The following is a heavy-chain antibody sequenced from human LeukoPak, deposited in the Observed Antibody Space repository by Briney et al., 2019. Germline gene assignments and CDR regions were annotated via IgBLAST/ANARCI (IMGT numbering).Heavy chain of an antibody. V-gene: IGHV3-21*01. J-gene: IGHJ3*02. CDR3: AIYLLEWLFDAFDI. Sequence: GGSLRLSCAASGFTFSSYSMNWVRQAPGKGLEWVSSISSSSYIYYADSVKGRFTISRDNAKNSLYLQMNSLRAEDTAVYYCAIYLLEWLFDAFDIWGQGTMVTVSS. D-gene: IGHD3-3*01. CDR1: GFTFSSYS. CDR2: ISSSSYI.